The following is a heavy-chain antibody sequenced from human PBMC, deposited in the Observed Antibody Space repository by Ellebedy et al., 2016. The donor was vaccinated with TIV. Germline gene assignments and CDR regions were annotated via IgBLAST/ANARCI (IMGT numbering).Heavy chain of an antibody. D-gene: IGHD3-10*01. CDR2: INQDGSQK. J-gene: IGHJ6*02. CDR3: ARERMVRGVTYSAYHGMDV. Sequence: GESLKISXAASGFTFSTYWMHWVRQAPGKGLEWVANINQDGSQKYYVDSVKGRFTISRDNAKNSLYLQMNSLRAEDTAVYYCARERMVRGVTYSAYHGMDVWGQGTTVTVSS. CDR1: GFTFSTYW. V-gene: IGHV3-7*01.